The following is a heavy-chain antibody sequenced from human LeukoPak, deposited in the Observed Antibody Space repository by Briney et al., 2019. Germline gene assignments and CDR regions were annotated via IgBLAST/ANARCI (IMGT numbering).Heavy chain of an antibody. J-gene: IGHJ4*02. CDR1: GFTFSNYW. CDR3: ARDVYYGSGSPRLDY. V-gene: IGHV3-48*01. Sequence: GGSLRLSCAASGFTFSNYWMSWVRQVPGKGLESVSYMSRSGDIIYYADSVKGRFTISRDNAKNSLYLQMNSLRAEDTAVYYCARDVYYGSGSPRLDYWGQGTLVTVSS. CDR2: MSRSGDII. D-gene: IGHD3-10*01.